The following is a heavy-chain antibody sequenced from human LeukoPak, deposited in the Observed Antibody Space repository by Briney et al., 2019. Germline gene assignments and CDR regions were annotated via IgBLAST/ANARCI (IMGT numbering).Heavy chain of an antibody. Sequence: GGSLKLSCAASGFTFSGSAVHWVRQASGKGLEWVGRLKSKANNYATAYAASVKGRFTISRDDSKNTAYLQMNSLKTEDTAVYYCTIDFWSGYPFNWGQGTLVTVSS. V-gene: IGHV3-73*01. J-gene: IGHJ4*02. D-gene: IGHD3-3*01. CDR1: GFTFSGSA. CDR2: LKSKANNYAT. CDR3: TIDFWSGYPFN.